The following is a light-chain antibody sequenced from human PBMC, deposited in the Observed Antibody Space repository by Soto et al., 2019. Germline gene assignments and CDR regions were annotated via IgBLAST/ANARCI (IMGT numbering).Light chain of an antibody. J-gene: IGLJ2*01. CDR1: SSDVGL. Sequence: QSALTQPASVSGSPGQSITISCTGTSSDVGLVSWYQQYPGKAPKLIIYEGDKRPSGISNRFSGSKSGNTASLTISGLQAEDEAEYCCCSDAGSVVFGGGTKLTVL. CDR3: CSDAGSVV. CDR2: EGD. V-gene: IGLV2-23*01.